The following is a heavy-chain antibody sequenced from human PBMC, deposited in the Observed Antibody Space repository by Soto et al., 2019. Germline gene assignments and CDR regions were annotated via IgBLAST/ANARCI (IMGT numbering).Heavy chain of an antibody. D-gene: IGHD3-3*01. Sequence: SETLSLTCTVSGGSISSGGYYWSWIRQHPGKGLEWIGYIYYSGSTYYNPSLKSRVTISVDTSKNQFSLKLSSVTAADTAVYYCARHVQITIFGVVPRSSNNWFDPWGQGTLVTVSS. CDR3: ARHVQITIFGVVPRSSNNWFDP. J-gene: IGHJ5*02. V-gene: IGHV4-31*03. CDR2: IYYSGST. CDR1: GGSISSGGYY.